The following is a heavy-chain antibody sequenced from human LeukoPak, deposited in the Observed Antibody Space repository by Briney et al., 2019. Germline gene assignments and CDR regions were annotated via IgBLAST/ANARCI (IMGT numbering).Heavy chain of an antibody. V-gene: IGHV4-4*07. Sequence: SETPSLTCTVSGGSISSYYWSWIRQPAGKGLEWIGRIYTSGSTNFNPSLKSRVTMSVDTSKNQFSLKLSSVTAADTAVYYCARVRAIAARTYYYYYYMDVWGKGTTVTVSS. J-gene: IGHJ6*03. CDR2: IYTSGST. CDR3: ARVRAIAARTYYYYYYMDV. CDR1: GGSISSYY. D-gene: IGHD6-6*01.